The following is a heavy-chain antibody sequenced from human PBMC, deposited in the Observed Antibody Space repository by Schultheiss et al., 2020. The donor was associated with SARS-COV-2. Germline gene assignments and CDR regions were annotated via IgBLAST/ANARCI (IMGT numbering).Heavy chain of an antibody. D-gene: IGHD3-10*01. CDR1: GYTFTSYY. J-gene: IGHJ6*02. V-gene: IGHV1-46*01. Sequence: ASVKVSCKASGYTFTSYYMHWVRQAPGQGLEWMGIINPSGGSTSYAQKFQGRVTMTRDTSTSTVYMELRSLRSDDTAVYYCARGRRGSGSYVSYYYYGMDVWGQGTTVTVSS. CDR3: ARGRRGSGSYVSYYYYGMDV. CDR2: INPSGGST.